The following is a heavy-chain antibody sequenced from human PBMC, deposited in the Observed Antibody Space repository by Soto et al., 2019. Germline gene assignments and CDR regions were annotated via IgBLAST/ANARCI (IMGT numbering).Heavy chain of an antibody. V-gene: IGHV3-21*01. Sequence: EVQLVESGGGLVKPGGSLRLSCAASGFTFSSYSMNWVRQAPGKGLEWVSSISSSSSYIYYADSVKGRFTISRDNAKNSLYLQMNSLRAEDTAVYYCARDPSIAAPYYFDYWGQGTLVTVSS. J-gene: IGHJ4*02. CDR2: ISSSSSYI. D-gene: IGHD6-6*01. CDR3: ARDPSIAAPYYFDY. CDR1: GFTFSSYS.